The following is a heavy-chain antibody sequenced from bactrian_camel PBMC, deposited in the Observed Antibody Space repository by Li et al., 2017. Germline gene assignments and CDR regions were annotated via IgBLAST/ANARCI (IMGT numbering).Heavy chain of an antibody. Sequence: VQLVESGGGSVQAGGSLKLSCTVSGHTGSTNSAGWFREAPGNQREGVAAIDRDGNTNYADSVKGRFAISRDVSKKTLYLQMNGLKPEDTAMYYCGYTSLSLCAAHPGSFCSTSKPISDFKFWGQGTQVTVS. J-gene: IGHJ6*01. CDR3: GYTSLSLCAAHPGSFCSTSKPISDFKF. CDR1: GHTGSTNS. CDR2: IDRDGNT. D-gene: IGHD2*01. V-gene: IGHV3S53*01.